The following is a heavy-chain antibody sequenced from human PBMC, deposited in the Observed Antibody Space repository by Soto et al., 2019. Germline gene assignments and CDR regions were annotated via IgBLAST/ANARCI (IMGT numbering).Heavy chain of an antibody. CDR2: ISAYNGNT. Sequence: ASVKVSCKASGYTFTSYGISWVRQAPGQGLEWMGWISAYNGNTNYAQKLQGRVTMTTDTSTSTAYMELRSLRSDDTAVYYCARDGPQYQLLFTYYYMDVWGKGTTVTVSS. D-gene: IGHD2-2*01. J-gene: IGHJ6*03. CDR1: GYTFTSYG. CDR3: ARDGPQYQLLFTYYYMDV. V-gene: IGHV1-18*01.